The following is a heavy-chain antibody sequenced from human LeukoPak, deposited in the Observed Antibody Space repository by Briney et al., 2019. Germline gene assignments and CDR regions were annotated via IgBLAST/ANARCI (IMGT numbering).Heavy chain of an antibody. CDR3: ARGGKSIAARHPYYFDY. V-gene: IGHV4-30-2*01. CDR1: GGSISSGGYY. D-gene: IGHD6-6*01. CDR2: IYHSGST. J-gene: IGHJ4*02. Sequence: SETLSLTCTVSGGSISSGGYYWSWIRQPPGKGLEWIGYIYHSGSTYYNPSLKSRVTISVDRSKNQFSLKLSSVTAADTAVYYCARGGKSIAARHPYYFDYWGQGTLVTVSS.